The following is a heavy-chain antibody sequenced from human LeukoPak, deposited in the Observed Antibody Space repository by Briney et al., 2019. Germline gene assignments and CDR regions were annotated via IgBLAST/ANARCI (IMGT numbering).Heavy chain of an antibody. Sequence: SGTLSLTCAVSGDSISSSNWWSWVRQPPGKGLEWIGEIYHSGSTNYNPSLKSRVTISVDKSKNQFSLKLSSVTAADTAVYYCTAMIRGVISEFDYWGQGTLVTVSS. D-gene: IGHD3-10*01. J-gene: IGHJ4*02. V-gene: IGHV4-4*02. CDR3: TAMIRGVISEFDY. CDR2: IYHSGST. CDR1: GDSISSSNW.